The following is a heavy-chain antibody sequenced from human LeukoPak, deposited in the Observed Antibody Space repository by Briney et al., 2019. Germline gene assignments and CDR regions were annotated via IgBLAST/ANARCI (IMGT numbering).Heavy chain of an antibody. V-gene: IGHV3-66*01. CDR2: MSSGGTT. Sequence: GGSLRLSCVASGFTVSSNYMSWVRLAPGKGLEWVSIMSSGGTTSYADSVKGRFTISRDNSRNTLYLQMNSLRAEDTGVYYCATRGAPGYYYGMDVWGQGTTVTVSS. CDR1: GFTVSSNY. J-gene: IGHJ6*02. CDR3: ATRGAPGYYYGMDV. D-gene: IGHD1-26*01.